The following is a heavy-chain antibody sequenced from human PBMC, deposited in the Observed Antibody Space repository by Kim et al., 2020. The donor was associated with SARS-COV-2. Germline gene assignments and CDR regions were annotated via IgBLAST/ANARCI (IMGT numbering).Heavy chain of an antibody. CDR3: ARAGGQWLVRPRFYYFD. CDR1: GGSFSGYY. V-gene: IGHV4-34*01. D-gene: IGHD6-19*01. CDR2: INHSGST. Sequence: SETLSLTCAVYGGSFSGYYWSWIRQPPGKGLEWIGEINHSGSTNYNPTLKSQVTISVDTSKNQFSLKLSSVTAAGTALYYCARAGGQWLVRPRFYYFD. J-gene: IGHJ4*01.